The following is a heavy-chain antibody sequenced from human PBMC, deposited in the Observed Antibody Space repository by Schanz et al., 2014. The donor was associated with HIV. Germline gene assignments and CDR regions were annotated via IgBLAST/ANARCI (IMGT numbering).Heavy chain of an antibody. D-gene: IGHD3-22*01. Sequence: QVQLVESGGGVVQPGRSLRLSCAASGFTFSSFGMHWVRQAPGKGLEWVAVISSDGSGEYFADSVKGRFTISRDNSKNKLYLQMNRLRTEDTALYYCAKAASPYHDSSGFYPDYWSQGTLVTVSS. CDR1: GFTFSSFG. CDR2: ISSDGSGE. J-gene: IGHJ4*02. V-gene: IGHV3-30*18. CDR3: AKAASPYHDSSGFYPDY.